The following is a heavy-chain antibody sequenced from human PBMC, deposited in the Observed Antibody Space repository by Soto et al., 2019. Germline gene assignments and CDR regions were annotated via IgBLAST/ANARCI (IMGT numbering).Heavy chain of an antibody. CDR2: FYDLDGT. J-gene: IGHJ3*01. V-gene: IGHV3-53*01. CDR3: ETWQLQEHAYDV. Sequence: GGSLRLSCAVSGLTVSGKKYVAWVRQAPGKGLEWVSGFYDLDGTYYADSLKGRFTTSGDSSRTVVYLQMNGLRPGDTAVYYCETWQLQEHAYDVWGQGTTVTVSS. D-gene: IGHD4-4*01. CDR1: GLTVSGKKY.